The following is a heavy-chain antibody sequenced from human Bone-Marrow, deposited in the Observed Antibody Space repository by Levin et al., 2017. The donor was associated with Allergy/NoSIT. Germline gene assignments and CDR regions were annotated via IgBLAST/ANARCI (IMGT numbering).Heavy chain of an antibody. V-gene: IGHV3-33*01. D-gene: IGHD4-23*01. J-gene: IGHJ6*02. Sequence: LSLTCVASGFSVSRYGMHWVRQPPGKGLEGVAVIWYGGSNRQYADSVKGRFIVSGENSKNTVYLEMNSLGADDTGVYYCARDRWELLSDYYGMDVWGQGTTVTVSS. CDR1: GFSVSRYG. CDR2: IWYGGSNR. CDR3: ARDRWELLSDYYGMDV.